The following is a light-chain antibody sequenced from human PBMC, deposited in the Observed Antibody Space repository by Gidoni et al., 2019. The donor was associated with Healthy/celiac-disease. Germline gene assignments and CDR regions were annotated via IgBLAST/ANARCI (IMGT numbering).Light chain of an antibody. CDR2: SNN. J-gene: IGLJ2*01. CDR1: SSNIGSNP. Sequence: QSVLTQPPSASGTPGQRVTISCSGSSSNIGSNPVNWYQQLPGTAPKLLIYSNNQLPSGVPDRFSGSKSGTSASLAISGLQSEDEADYYCAAWDDSLNGVVFGGGTKLTVL. V-gene: IGLV1-44*01. CDR3: AAWDDSLNGVV.